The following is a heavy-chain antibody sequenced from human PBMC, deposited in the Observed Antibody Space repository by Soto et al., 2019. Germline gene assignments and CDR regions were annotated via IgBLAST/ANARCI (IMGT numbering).Heavy chain of an antibody. D-gene: IGHD3-10*01. CDR1: EFTFSSHS. J-gene: IGHJ4*02. V-gene: IGHV3-21*01. CDR3: ASPGFRDY. CDR2: ISSSSSDI. Sequence: WGSRILCCAAAEFTFSSHSRSWVRQDPVKGLEWVSSISSSSSDIYYSASVNCRFTISRDNAKTSLYLQMNSLRAEDTAVYYCASPGFRDYWGQGTLVTVSS.